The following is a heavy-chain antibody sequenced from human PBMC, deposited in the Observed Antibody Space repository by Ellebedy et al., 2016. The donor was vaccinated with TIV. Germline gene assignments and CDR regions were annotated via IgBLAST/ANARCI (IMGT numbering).Heavy chain of an antibody. J-gene: IGHJ4*02. CDR3: ARGLRGPFDY. CDR1: GGSISNYY. V-gene: IGHV4-59*01. Sequence: MPSETLSLTCTVSGGSISNYYWSWIRQSPGKGLEWIGYIYFSGGTNYNPSLNSRVTISLDRSKNQYSLKLSPVTAADTAVYYCARGLRGPFDYWGQGTPVTVSS. CDR2: IYFSGGT.